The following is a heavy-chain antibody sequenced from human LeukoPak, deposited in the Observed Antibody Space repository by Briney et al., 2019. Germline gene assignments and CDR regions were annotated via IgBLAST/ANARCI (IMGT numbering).Heavy chain of an antibody. Sequence: SETLSLTCTVSGGSISGDYWSWIRQPAGKGLEWIGRIYTSGTTNYNPSLKSRVTMSVDTSKNQFSLNLSSVTAADTAVYYCARNTYYYGSGSYYPIGYWGQGTLVTVSS. V-gene: IGHV4-4*07. D-gene: IGHD3-10*01. CDR1: GGSISGDY. CDR3: ARNTYYYGSGSYYPIGY. CDR2: IYTSGTT. J-gene: IGHJ4*02.